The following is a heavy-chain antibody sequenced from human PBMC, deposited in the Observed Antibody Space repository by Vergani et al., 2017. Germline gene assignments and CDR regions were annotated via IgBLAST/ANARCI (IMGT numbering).Heavy chain of an antibody. Sequence: EVQLVESGGGLVQPGGSLRLSCAASGFTFSSYSMNWVRQAPGKGLEWVSYISSSSSTIYYADSVKGRFTISRDNAKNSLYLQMNSLRAEDTAVYYCARTLIVTQGGLLWFGSTRNYGMDVWGQGTTVTVSS. J-gene: IGHJ6*02. D-gene: IGHD3-10*01. CDR1: GFTFSSYS. CDR2: ISSSSSTI. CDR3: ARTLIVTQGGLLWFGSTRNYGMDV. V-gene: IGHV3-48*01.